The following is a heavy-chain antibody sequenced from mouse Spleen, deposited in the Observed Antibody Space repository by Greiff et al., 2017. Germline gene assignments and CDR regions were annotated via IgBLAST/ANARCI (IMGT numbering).Heavy chain of an antibody. J-gene: IGHJ2*01. CDR3: ARGDWVH. D-gene: IGHD4-1*01. CDR2: INYDGSST. CDR1: GFTFSDYY. V-gene: IGHV5-16*01. Sequence: EVKLVESEGGLVQPGSSMKLSCTASGFTFSDYYMAWVRQVPEKGLEWVANINYDGSSTYYLDSLKSRFIISRDNAKNILYLQMSSLKSEDTATYYCARGDWVHWGQGTTLTVSS.